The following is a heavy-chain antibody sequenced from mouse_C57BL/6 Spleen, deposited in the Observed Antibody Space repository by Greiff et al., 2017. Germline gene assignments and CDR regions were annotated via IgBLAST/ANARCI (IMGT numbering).Heavy chain of an antibody. CDR1: GYAFTNYL. D-gene: IGHD2-5*01. J-gene: IGHJ3*01. Sequence: VQLHQSGAELVRPGTSVKVSCKASGYAFTNYLREWVKQRPGQGLEWIGVINPGSGGTNYNEKFKGKATLTADKSSSTAYMQLSSLTSEDSAVYFCARGYSNSFAYWGQGTLVTVSA. CDR3: ARGYSNSFAY. V-gene: IGHV1-54*01. CDR2: INPGSGGT.